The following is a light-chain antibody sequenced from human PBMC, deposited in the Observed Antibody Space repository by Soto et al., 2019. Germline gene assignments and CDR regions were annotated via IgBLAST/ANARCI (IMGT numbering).Light chain of an antibody. Sequence: SVLTQPPSASGSPGQSVTISCTGTSSDVGGYNYVSWYQQHPGKAPKLMIFEVSKRPSGVPDRFSGSKSGNTASLTVSGLQAEDEADYYCSSYAASNSVVFGGGTKVTVL. CDR3: SSYAASNSVV. J-gene: IGLJ2*01. V-gene: IGLV2-8*01. CDR1: SSDVGGYNY. CDR2: EVS.